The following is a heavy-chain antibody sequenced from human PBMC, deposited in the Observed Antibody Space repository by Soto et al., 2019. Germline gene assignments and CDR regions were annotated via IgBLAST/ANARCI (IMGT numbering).Heavy chain of an antibody. CDR1: GFTLSGYA. V-gene: IGHV3-64*04. Sequence: GGSLRLSCAASGFTLSGYAMDWVRQAPGKGLEYDSGISSSRVSTYYADSVQGRFSISRDNSKNTLYLQMNSLRAEDTAVYYCAGRYCFNGVCYANYYYYIDVRGQRSTVPVSS. CDR2: ISSSRVST. CDR3: AGRYCFNGVCYANYYYYIDV. D-gene: IGHD2-8*01. J-gene: IGHJ6*03.